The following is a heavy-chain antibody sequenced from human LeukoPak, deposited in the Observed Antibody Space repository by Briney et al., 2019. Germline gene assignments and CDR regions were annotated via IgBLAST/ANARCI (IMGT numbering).Heavy chain of an antibody. J-gene: IGHJ6*02. V-gene: IGHV1-18*01. CDR1: GYTFTSYG. D-gene: IGHD3-22*01. Sequence: ASVKVSCKASGYTFTSYGISWVRQAPGQGLEWMGWISAYNGNTNYAQKLQGRVTMTTDTSTSTAYMELRSLRSDDTAVYYCARESPYDRAYYYDSSGPTDYYYYGMDVWGQGTTVTVSS. CDR2: ISAYNGNT. CDR3: ARESPYDRAYYYDSSGPTDYYYYGMDV.